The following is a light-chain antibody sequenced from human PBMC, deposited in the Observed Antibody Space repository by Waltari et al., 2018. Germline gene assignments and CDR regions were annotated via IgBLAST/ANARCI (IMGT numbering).Light chain of an antibody. CDR1: QSVSRSR. J-gene: IGKJ2*01. V-gene: IGKV3-20*01. CDR2: GAS. Sequence: EVVLTQSPGTLPLSPGERATLSCRASQSVSRSRIAWYLHRPGQAPRLLIYGASGRATCIPARFSGSGSGTDFSLTISRVEPEDFAVYYCQQFGSSVMYTFGQGTKLEIK. CDR3: QQFGSSVMYT.